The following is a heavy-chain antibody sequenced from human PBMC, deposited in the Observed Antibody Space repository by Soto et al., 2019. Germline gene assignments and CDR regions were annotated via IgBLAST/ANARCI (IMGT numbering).Heavy chain of an antibody. CDR2: ISDDGVSK. Sequence: PGGSLRLSCAASGFTFSNYCIHWVRQAPCKGLEWVAVISDDGVSKYYADSVQGRFTISRDNSESAVFLQMNSLRPDDTALYLCARAYYFGSGTYYTLYYLGRGTQVTFSS. CDR1: GFTFSNYC. D-gene: IGHD3-10*01. CDR3: ARAYYFGSGTYYTLYY. V-gene: IGHV3-30*03. J-gene: IGHJ4*02.